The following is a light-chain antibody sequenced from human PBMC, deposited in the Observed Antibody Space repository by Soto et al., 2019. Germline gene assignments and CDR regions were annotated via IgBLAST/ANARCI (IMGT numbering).Light chain of an antibody. J-gene: IGKJ1*01. CDR2: QTS. CDR1: QYINTR. V-gene: IGKV3D-11*01. CDR3: LQDYNYPRT. Sequence: EIVLTQSPAALSSFPGDRATLSCRASQYINTRLAWYQHRPGQAPRLLIYQTSIRAAGIPARFSASGTGTDFTLTISSLQPEDFATYYCLQDYNYPRTFGQGTKVDIK.